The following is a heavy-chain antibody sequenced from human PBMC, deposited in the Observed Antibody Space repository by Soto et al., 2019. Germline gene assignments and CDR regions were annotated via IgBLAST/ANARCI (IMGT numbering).Heavy chain of an antibody. V-gene: IGHV4-59*08. J-gene: IGHJ4*02. CDR3: ARRYGYCFDY. D-gene: IGHD1-1*01. CDR2: IYYSGTT. Sequence: QVQLQESGPGLVKPSETLSLTCTVSGGSISSYYWSWIRQPPGKGLEWIGYIYYSGTTKYNPSLKSRVTISVDTSKNQLSLKLSSVTAADSAVYYCARRYGYCFDYWGQGTLVTVSS. CDR1: GGSISSYY.